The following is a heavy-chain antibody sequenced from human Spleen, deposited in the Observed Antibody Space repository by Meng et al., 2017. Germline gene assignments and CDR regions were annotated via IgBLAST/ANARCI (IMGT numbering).Heavy chain of an antibody. J-gene: IGHJ6*02. Sequence: QVQLVQSGAEVTKPGASVQVSCKASGYTLLSYAIYWVRQAPGQRLEWVGWINTDNGNTRYSQKLRGRVTITRDTSASTAIMELSSLRSEDTAVYYCARDAVQPGGGMDVWGQGTMVTVSS. D-gene: IGHD1-14*01. CDR3: ARDAVQPGGGMDV. CDR1: GYTLLSYA. CDR2: INTDNGNT. V-gene: IGHV1-3*04.